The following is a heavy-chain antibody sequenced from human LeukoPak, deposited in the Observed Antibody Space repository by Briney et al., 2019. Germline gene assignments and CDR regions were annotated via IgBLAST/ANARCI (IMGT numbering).Heavy chain of an antibody. Sequence: SLRLSCSASGLTFSRHGMQWVPEAPGKGREWVAPIGHDGSKPYDADSLKGRLPISRDNSTNHLYLQMNSLRADDTAVYYCATSLGYCGRNSCFDHDYWGQGTLVTVSS. CDR3: ATSLGYCGRNSCFDHDY. V-gene: IGHV3-30*02. CDR1: GLTFSRHG. J-gene: IGHJ4*02. D-gene: IGHD2-15*01. CDR2: IGHDGSKP.